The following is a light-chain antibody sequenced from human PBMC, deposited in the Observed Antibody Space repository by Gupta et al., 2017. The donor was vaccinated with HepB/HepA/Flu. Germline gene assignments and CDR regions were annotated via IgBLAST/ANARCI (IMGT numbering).Light chain of an antibody. CDR2: LGF. CDR1: QSLLHSNGYNY. J-gene: IGKJ4*01. V-gene: IGKV2-28*01. Sequence: DIVMTQSPLSLPVTPGEPASISCRSSQSLLHSNGYNYLDWYLQKPGQSPQLLIYLGFNRASGVPDRFSGSGSGTDFTLKISRVEAEDVGVYYCRQALQTPRTFGGGTKVEIK. CDR3: RQALQTPRT.